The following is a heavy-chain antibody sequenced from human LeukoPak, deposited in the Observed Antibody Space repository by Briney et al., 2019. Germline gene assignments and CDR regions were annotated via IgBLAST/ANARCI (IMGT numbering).Heavy chain of an antibody. J-gene: IGHJ3*01. Sequence: GGSLRLSCAASGFTFSSYSMNWVRQAPGQGLEWVSVISVSGDSTYYADSVKGRFTISRDNSKNTLYLQMNSLRAEDTAVYYCAKNRDSSSYYHDAFDFWGQGTMVTVST. CDR1: GFTFSSYS. V-gene: IGHV3-23*01. D-gene: IGHD3-22*01. CDR2: ISVSGDST. CDR3: AKNRDSSSYYHDAFDF.